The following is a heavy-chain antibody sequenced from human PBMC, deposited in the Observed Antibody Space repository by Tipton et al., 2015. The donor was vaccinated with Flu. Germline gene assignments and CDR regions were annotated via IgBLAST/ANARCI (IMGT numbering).Heavy chain of an antibody. CDR3: TRDPKGWQQP. CDR1: GFTFSDFY. V-gene: IGHV3-7*01. Sequence: SLRLSCAASGFTFSDFYMSWVRQAPGKGLEWVANIKEDGREKYYVDSVMGRFSISRDNTRQSLYLQMNNLRVEDTAIYYCTRDPKGWQQPWGQGTLVIVSS. D-gene: IGHD4-23*01. J-gene: IGHJ5*02. CDR2: IKEDGREK.